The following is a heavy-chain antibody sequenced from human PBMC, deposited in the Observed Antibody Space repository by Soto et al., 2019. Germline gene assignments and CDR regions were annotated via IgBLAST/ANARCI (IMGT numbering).Heavy chain of an antibody. J-gene: IGHJ4*02. CDR3: ASPDPRAYCSDGSCQPDY. V-gene: IGHV4-39*01. D-gene: IGHD2-15*01. CDR2: IYYSGTT. Sequence: SETLSLTCTVSGGSVSSSSYFWGWIRQPPGKGLEWIGSIYYSGTTSYYPSLKSRVTISVDTSKNQFSLKLSSVTAADTAVYYCASPDPRAYCSDGSCQPDYWGQGTLVTVSS. CDR1: GGSVSSSSYF.